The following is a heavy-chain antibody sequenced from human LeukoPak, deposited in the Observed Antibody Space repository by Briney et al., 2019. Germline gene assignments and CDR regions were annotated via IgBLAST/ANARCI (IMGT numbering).Heavy chain of an antibody. CDR1: GGSISSSSYY. J-gene: IGHJ5*02. Sequence: SETLSLTCTVSGGSISSSSYYWGWIRQPPGKGLEWIGSIYYSGSTYYNPSLKSRVTISVDTSKNQFSLKLSSVTAADTAVYYCARDNYYDSSGWNWFDPWGQGTLVTVSS. CDR2: IYYSGST. CDR3: ARDNYYDSSGWNWFDP. V-gene: IGHV4-39*07. D-gene: IGHD3-22*01.